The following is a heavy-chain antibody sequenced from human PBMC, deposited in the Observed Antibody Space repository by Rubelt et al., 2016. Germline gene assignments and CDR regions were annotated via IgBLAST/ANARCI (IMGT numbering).Heavy chain of an antibody. CDR1: GGSISSYY. D-gene: IGHD6-13*01. Sequence: QVQLQQWGAGLLKPSETLSLTCAVYGGSISSYYWSWIRQPPGKGLQWIGFFYYSGGTKYNPSLKSRVTSSGDTSKNQCCLKVGSVTAADTAVYYCAREGDLSIAAAGGRFDPWGQGTLVTVSS. CDR3: AREGDLSIAAAGGRFDP. J-gene: IGHJ5*02. V-gene: IGHV4-59*01. CDR2: FYYSGGT.